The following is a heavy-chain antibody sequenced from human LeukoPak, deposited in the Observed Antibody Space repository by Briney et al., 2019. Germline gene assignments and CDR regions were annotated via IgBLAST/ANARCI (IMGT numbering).Heavy chain of an antibody. Sequence: GGSLRLCCAASGFTFSSYGMHWVRQAPGKGLEWLAFIRYDGSYQYYADSVNGRFTISRDNSKNTLYLQMNSLTAEDTAVYYCATPKADYYPFDYWGQGTLLTVSS. D-gene: IGHD3-22*01. CDR2: IRYDGSYQ. CDR1: GFTFSSYG. V-gene: IGHV3-30*02. J-gene: IGHJ4*02. CDR3: ATPKADYYPFDY.